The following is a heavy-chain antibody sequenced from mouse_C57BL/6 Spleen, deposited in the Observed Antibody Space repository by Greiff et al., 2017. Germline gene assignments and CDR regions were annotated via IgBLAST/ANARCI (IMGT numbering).Heavy chain of an antibody. Sequence: QVQLQQSGAELVKPGASVKMSCKASGYTFTSYWITWVKQRPGQGLEWIGDIYPGSGSTNYNEKFKSKATLTVDTSSSTAYMQLSSLTSEDSAVYYCARDYDGYYGFAYWGQGTLVTVSA. J-gene: IGHJ3*01. CDR1: GYTFTSYW. CDR2: IYPGSGST. V-gene: IGHV1-55*01. CDR3: ARDYDGYYGFAY. D-gene: IGHD2-3*01.